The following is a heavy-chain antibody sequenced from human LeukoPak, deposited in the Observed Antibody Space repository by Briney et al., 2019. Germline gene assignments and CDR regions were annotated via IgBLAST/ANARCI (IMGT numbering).Heavy chain of an antibody. CDR2: TYFRSKWYY. CDR1: GDSVSSSSAA. V-gene: IGHV6-1*01. D-gene: IGHD6-13*01. CDR3: ASGGIAAPGTIKYYFDY. J-gene: IGHJ4*02. Sequence: SQTLSLTCAISGDSVSSSSAAWNWIRQSPSRGLEWLGRTYFRSKWYYAYAVSVKSRITFNPDTSKNQFSLQLNSVTPEDTAVYYCASGGIAAPGTIKYYFDYWGQGTLVTVSS.